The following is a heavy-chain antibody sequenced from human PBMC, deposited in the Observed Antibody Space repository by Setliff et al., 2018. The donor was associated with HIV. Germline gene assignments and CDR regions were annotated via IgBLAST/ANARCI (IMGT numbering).Heavy chain of an antibody. V-gene: IGHV3-48*04. CDR3: ARDEPTGGIDY. Sequence: GGSLRLSCAASKFTFSSYSMNWVRQAPGKGLEWVSYITSSGRTIYYADSVKGRFTISRDNAKNSLYLQMNSLRAEDTAVYNCARDEPTGGIDYWGQGTLVTVSS. D-gene: IGHD3-16*01. CDR2: ITSSGRTI. J-gene: IGHJ4*02. CDR1: KFTFSSYS.